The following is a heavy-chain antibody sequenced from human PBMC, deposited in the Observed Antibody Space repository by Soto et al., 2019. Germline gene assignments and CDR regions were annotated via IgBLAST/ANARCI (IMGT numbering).Heavy chain of an antibody. Sequence: QVQLVESGGGVVQPGRSLRLSCAASGFTFSSYAMHWVRQAPGKGLEWVAVISYDGSNKYYGDSVKGRFTISRDNSKNTLYLQMNSLRAEDTAVYYCARGPSSLTRFDYWGQGTLVTVSS. CDR3: ARGPSSLTRFDY. CDR1: GFTFSSYA. CDR2: ISYDGSNK. D-gene: IGHD2-2*01. V-gene: IGHV3-30-3*01. J-gene: IGHJ4*02.